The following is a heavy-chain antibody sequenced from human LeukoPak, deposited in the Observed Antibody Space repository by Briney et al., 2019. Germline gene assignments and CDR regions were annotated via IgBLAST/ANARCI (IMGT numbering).Heavy chain of an antibody. CDR3: ARDQTYSGSGIYTYFDY. D-gene: IGHD3-10*01. J-gene: IGHJ4*02. V-gene: IGHV4-61*02. CDR2: ISSTGST. Sequence: PSETLSLTCTVSGGSISSGGHYWSRIRQPAGKGLEYLGRISSTGSTNYNPSLRSRVTISADTSKNHFSLKLTSVTAADTAVYYCARDQTYSGSGIYTYFDYWGQGILVTVSS. CDR1: GGSISSGGHY.